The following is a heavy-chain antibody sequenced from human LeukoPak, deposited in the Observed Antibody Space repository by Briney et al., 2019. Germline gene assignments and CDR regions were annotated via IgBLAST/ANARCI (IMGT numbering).Heavy chain of an antibody. CDR3: ARSPSYYDILTGYWRFVPLDD. J-gene: IGHJ6*02. D-gene: IGHD3-9*01. V-gene: IGHV5-51*01. CDR2: IYPGDSDT. Sequence: GESLKISCKGSGYSFTSYWIGWVRQMPGKGLEWMGIIYPGDSDTRYSPSFQGQVTISADKSISTAYLQWSSLKASDTAMYYCARSPSYYDILTGYWRFVPLDDWGQGTTVTVSS. CDR1: GYSFTSYW.